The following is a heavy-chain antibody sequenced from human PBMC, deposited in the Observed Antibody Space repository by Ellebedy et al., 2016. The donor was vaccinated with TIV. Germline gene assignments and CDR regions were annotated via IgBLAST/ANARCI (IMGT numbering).Heavy chain of an antibody. CDR3: ASVPSAGADF. J-gene: IGHJ4*02. D-gene: IGHD4-17*01. V-gene: IGHV1-2*02. Sequence: ASVKVSCKASGYTFNSYSISWVRQAPGQGLEWMGWINPDSGGTNFAQNFQGRVTMTRDTSISTAYMELSRLRSDDTAVYYCASVPSAGADFWGQGTLVTVSS. CDR1: GYTFNSYS. CDR2: INPDSGGT.